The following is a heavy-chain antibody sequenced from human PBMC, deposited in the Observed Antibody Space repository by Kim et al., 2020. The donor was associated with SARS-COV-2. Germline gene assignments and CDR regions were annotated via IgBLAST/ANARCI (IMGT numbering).Heavy chain of an antibody. CDR3: AREGRRIAVAGTYFQH. J-gene: IGHJ1*01. D-gene: IGHD6-19*01. Sequence: SVKARFTISRDNSKTTLYLQMNSRRAEETAVYYCAREGRRIAVAGTYFQHWGQGTLVTVSS. V-gene: IGHV3-30*07.